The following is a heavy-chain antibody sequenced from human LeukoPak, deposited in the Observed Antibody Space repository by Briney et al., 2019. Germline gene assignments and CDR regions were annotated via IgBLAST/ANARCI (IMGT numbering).Heavy chain of an antibody. CDR3: ARHLSRDEKTFDY. CDR1: GGSISSSSYY. J-gene: IGHJ4*02. V-gene: IGHV4-39*01. D-gene: IGHD3-9*01. Sequence: PSETLSLTCTVSGGSISSSSYYWGWIRQPPGTGLEWIGSIYYSGSTYYNPSLKSRVTISVDTSKNQFSLKLSSVTAADTAVYYCARHLSRDEKTFDYWGQGTLVTVSS. CDR2: IYYSGST.